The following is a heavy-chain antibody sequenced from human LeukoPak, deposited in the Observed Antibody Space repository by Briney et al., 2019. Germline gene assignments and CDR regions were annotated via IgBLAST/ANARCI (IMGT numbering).Heavy chain of an antibody. CDR2: INHSGST. Sequence: SETLSLTCAVYGGSFSGYYWSWIRQPPGKGLEWIGEINHSGSTNYNPSLKSRVTISVDTSKNQFSLKLSSVTAADTAVYYCARVSPNYYDSSGYPYYFDYWGQGTLVTVSP. CDR3: ARVSPNYYDSSGYPYYFDY. V-gene: IGHV4-34*01. CDR1: GGSFSGYY. J-gene: IGHJ4*02. D-gene: IGHD3-22*01.